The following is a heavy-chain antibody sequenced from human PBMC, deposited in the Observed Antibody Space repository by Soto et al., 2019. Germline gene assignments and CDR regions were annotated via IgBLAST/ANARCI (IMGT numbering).Heavy chain of an antibody. Sequence: SETLSLTCTVSGGSISIYYWSWIRQPPGKGLEWIGYIYYSGSTNYNPSLKSRVTISVDTSKNQFSLKLSSVTAADTAVYYCAVMVRGVIDYWGQGTLVTVSS. CDR1: GGSISIYY. CDR2: IYYSGST. D-gene: IGHD3-10*01. J-gene: IGHJ4*02. V-gene: IGHV4-59*08. CDR3: AVMVRGVIDY.